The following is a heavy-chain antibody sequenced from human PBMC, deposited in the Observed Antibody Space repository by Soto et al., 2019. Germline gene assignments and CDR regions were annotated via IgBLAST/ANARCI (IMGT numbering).Heavy chain of an antibody. CDR1: VFTFTSSA. V-gene: IGHV1-58*02. Sequence: SVTVSCTASVFTFTSSAMQWVRQARGQRLEWIGWIVVGSGNTNYAQKFQERVTITRDMSTSTAYMELSSLRSEDTAVYYCAAAHPSLLTGYSLDYWGQGTLVTVSS. CDR2: IVVGSGNT. CDR3: AAAHPSLLTGYSLDY. D-gene: IGHD3-9*01. J-gene: IGHJ4*02.